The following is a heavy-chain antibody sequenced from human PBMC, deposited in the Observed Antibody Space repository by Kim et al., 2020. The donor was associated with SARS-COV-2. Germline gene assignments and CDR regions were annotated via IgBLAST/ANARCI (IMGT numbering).Heavy chain of an antibody. Sequence: GGSLRLSCAASGFTFSSYAMSWVRQAPGKGLEWVSAISGSGGSTYYADSVKGRFTISRDNSKNTLYLQMNSLRAEDTAVYYCAKDDITMVRGVIKPQMIYYYYGMDVWGQGTTVTVSS. J-gene: IGHJ6*02. V-gene: IGHV3-23*01. CDR3: AKDDITMVRGVIKPQMIYYYYGMDV. CDR2: ISGSGGST. CDR1: GFTFSSYA. D-gene: IGHD3-10*01.